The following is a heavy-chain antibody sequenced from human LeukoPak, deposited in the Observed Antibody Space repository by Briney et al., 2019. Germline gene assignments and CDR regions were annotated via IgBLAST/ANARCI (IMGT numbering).Heavy chain of an antibody. CDR3: ARDLRQAGTIGFVNY. V-gene: IGHV3-23*01. J-gene: IGHJ4*02. CDR2: ISGSGGST. D-gene: IGHD6-13*01. CDR1: GFTFGSYS. Sequence: GGSLRLSCAASGFTFGSYSMTWVRQAPGKGLEWVSSISGSGGSTYYADSVKGRFTISRDNSKKTLYLQMNSLRAEDTAVYYCARDLRQAGTIGFVNYWGQGTLVTVSS.